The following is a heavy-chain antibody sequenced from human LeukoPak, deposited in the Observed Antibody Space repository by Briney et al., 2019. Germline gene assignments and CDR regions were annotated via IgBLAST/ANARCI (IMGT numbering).Heavy chain of an antibody. CDR3: AREEYYYDSSGPRIFDY. CDR1: GGSFSGYY. Sequence: PSETLSLTCAVYGGSFSGYYWSWIRQPPGKGLEWIGEINHSGSTNYNPSLKSRVTISVDTSKNQFSLKLSSVTAADTAVYYCAREEYYYDSSGPRIFDYWGQGTLVTVSS. J-gene: IGHJ4*02. D-gene: IGHD3-22*01. V-gene: IGHV4-34*01. CDR2: INHSGST.